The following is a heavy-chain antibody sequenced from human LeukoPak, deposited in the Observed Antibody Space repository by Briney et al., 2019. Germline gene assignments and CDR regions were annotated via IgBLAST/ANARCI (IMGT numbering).Heavy chain of an antibody. CDR3: ARQDRPKYYDILIWAHAGAFDI. Sequence: AASVKVSCKASGGTFSSYAISWVRQAPGQGLDWMGGIIPIFGTANYAQKFQGRVTITADESTSTAYMELSSLRSEDTAVYSCARQDRPKYYDILIWAHAGAFDIWGQGTMVTVSS. CDR1: GGTFSSYA. CDR2: IIPIFGTA. D-gene: IGHD3-9*01. V-gene: IGHV1-69*01. J-gene: IGHJ3*02.